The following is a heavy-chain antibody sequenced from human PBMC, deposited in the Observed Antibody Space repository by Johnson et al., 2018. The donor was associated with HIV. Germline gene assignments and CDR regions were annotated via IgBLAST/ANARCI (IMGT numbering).Heavy chain of an antibody. CDR2: IFSVGDV. J-gene: IGHJ3*02. D-gene: IGHD1-26*01. CDR1: GITVGTNY. CDR3: ARGPPLQWELRGNAFDI. Sequence: VQLVESGGGLVQPGGSLRLSCAASGITVGTNYMSWVRQAPGKGLEWVSVIFSVGDVYYADSVKGRFTISRDNSKNMVYLQMNSMRAGDTAVYYCARGPPLQWELRGNAFDIWGQGTMVTVSS. V-gene: IGHV3-66*01.